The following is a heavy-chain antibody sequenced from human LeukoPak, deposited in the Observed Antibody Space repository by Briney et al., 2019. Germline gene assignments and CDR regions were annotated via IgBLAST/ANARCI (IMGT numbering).Heavy chain of an antibody. J-gene: IGHJ5*02. Sequence: KSSETLSLTCTVSGDSISSSYWGWIRHPPGKGLEWIGYVYYTGNTNYNPSLKSRVTISVDTSKNQFSLKLSSVTAADTAVYYCARRSQENRVTTAKNWFDPWGQGTQVTVSS. D-gene: IGHD4-17*01. CDR3: ARRSQENRVTTAKNWFDP. CDR1: GDSISSSY. V-gene: IGHV4-59*08. CDR2: VYYTGNT.